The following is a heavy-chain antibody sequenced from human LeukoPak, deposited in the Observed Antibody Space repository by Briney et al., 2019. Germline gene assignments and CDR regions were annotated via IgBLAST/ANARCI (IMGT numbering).Heavy chain of an antibody. CDR2: FDPDDGVT. CDR1: GYSLTDLS. CDR3: ARIDRGGYNFPFYFDY. J-gene: IGHJ4*02. V-gene: IGHV1-24*01. Sequence: ASVKVSCKVSGYSLTDLSIHWVRQAPGKGLEWMGGFDPDDGVTIYAQKFQGRVTTTEDTSADIAYMELSSLKSEDTALYYCARIDRGGYNFPFYFDYWGQGTLVTVSS. D-gene: IGHD5-24*01.